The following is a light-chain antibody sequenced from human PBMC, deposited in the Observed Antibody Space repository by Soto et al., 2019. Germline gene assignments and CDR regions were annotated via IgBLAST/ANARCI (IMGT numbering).Light chain of an antibody. CDR3: QQYNDYSWT. CDR1: QSISAW. V-gene: IGKV1-5*03. Sequence: DIQMTQSPSTLSASVGDRVSINCRASQSISAWLAWYQQTPGKAPRLLIYKASTLEIGVPSRFSGSGSGTEFTLTISSLQPDDVATYYCQQYNDYSWTFGQGTKVDIK. J-gene: IGKJ1*01. CDR2: KAS.